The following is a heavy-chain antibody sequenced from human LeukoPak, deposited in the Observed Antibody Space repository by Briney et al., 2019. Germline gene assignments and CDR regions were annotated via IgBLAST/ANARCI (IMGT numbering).Heavy chain of an antibody. V-gene: IGHV3-53*01. CDR1: GFIVSSNY. J-gene: IGHJ4*02. D-gene: IGHD1-7*01. Sequence: GGSLRLSCAASGFIVSSNYMSWVRQAPGKGREWVSVIYSGGSTYYADSVKGRFTISRDNSKNTLYPQMNSLRAEDTAVYYCARVGVLELRGFDYWGQGTLVTVSS. CDR2: IYSGGST. CDR3: ARVGVLELRGFDY.